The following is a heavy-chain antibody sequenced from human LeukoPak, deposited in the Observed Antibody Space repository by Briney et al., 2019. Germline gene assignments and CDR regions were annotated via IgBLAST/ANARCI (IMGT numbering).Heavy chain of an antibody. CDR3: ATDPPRGSWFDP. D-gene: IGHD3-16*01. Sequence: GASVKVSCKASGYTFTSYGISWVRQAPGQGLEWMGWISAYNGNTNYAQKLQGRVTMTTDTPTSTAYMELRSLRSEDTAVYYCATDPPRGSWFDPWGQGTLVTVSS. CDR1: GYTFTSYG. CDR2: ISAYNGNT. V-gene: IGHV1-18*01. J-gene: IGHJ5*02.